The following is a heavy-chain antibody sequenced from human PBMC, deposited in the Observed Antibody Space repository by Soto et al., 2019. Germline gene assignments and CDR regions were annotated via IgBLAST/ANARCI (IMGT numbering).Heavy chain of an antibody. Sequence: SETLSLTCTVSGGSISSSRHYWGWIRQPPGKGLEWIGSIYYSGSTYNNPSLKSRVTMSVDTSRNQFSLRLGSVTAADTAVYYCARLLYDRSGYYYFDYWGQGTLVTVSS. J-gene: IGHJ4*02. D-gene: IGHD3-22*01. CDR2: IYYSGST. CDR3: ARLLYDRSGYYYFDY. CDR1: GGSISSSRHY. V-gene: IGHV4-39*01.